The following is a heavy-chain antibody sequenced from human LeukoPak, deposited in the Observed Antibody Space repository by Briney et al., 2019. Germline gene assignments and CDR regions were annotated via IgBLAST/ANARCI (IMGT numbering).Heavy chain of an antibody. CDR1: GGSISSSSYY. J-gene: IGHJ5*02. D-gene: IGHD3-16*01. CDR2: IQYSGST. CDR3: ARRGPAKSNWFDP. V-gene: IGHV4-39*01. Sequence: SETLSLTCTVSGGSISSSSYYWGWLRQPPGKGLEWIGSIQYSGSTYYNPSLKSRVTISVDTSKNQFSLKLSSVTAADTAVYYCARRGPAKSNWFDPWGQGTLVTVSS.